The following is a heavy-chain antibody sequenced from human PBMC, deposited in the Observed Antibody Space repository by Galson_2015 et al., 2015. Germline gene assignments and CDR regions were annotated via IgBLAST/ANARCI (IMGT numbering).Heavy chain of an antibody. Sequence: SLRLSCAASGFTVSSKYMSWVRQAPGKGLDWVSVIHSGGSTSYADSVKGRFTISRDNSKNTLYFQMNSLRAEDTAVYYCATPEGYCGGGSCYDHWGQGTLVTVTS. CDR2: IHSGGST. CDR1: GFTVSSKY. CDR3: ATPEGYCGGGSCYDH. J-gene: IGHJ5*02. D-gene: IGHD2-15*01. V-gene: IGHV3-53*01.